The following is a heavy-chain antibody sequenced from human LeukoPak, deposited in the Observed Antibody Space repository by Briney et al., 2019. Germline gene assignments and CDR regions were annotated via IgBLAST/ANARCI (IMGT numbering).Heavy chain of an antibody. CDR1: GFTFSSYA. D-gene: IGHD3-22*01. J-gene: IGHJ4*02. CDR3: AREGGDSSGYYYDY. CDR2: ISYDGSNK. Sequence: GGSLRLSCAASGFTFSSYAMHWVRQAPGKGLEWVAVISYDGSNKYYADPVKGRFTISRDNSKNTLYLQMNSLRAEDTAVYYCAREGGDSSGYYYDYWGQGTLVTVSS. V-gene: IGHV3-30*04.